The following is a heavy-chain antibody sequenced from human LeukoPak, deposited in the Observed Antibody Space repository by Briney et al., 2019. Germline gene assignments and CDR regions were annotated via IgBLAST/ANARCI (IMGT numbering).Heavy chain of an antibody. V-gene: IGHV3-30*02. Sequence: GGSLRLSCAASGFTFNTYAMSWVRQAPGKGLEWVAFILYDGSSKHYADSVKGRFTVSRDNSKNTLYLQMNSLRAEDTAVYYCARGGTGHYYASGTYYQSYYFDYWGQGTLVTVSS. CDR2: ILYDGSSK. D-gene: IGHD3-10*01. J-gene: IGHJ4*02. CDR1: GFTFNTYA. CDR3: ARGGTGHYYASGTYYQSYYFDY.